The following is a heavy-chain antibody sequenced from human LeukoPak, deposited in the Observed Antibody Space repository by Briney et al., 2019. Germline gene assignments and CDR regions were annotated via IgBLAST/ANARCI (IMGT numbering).Heavy chain of an antibody. V-gene: IGHV1-18*01. CDR3: ARGKITMIVDGSFDY. D-gene: IGHD3-22*01. J-gene: IGHJ4*02. CDR2: ISAYYGNT. Sequence: ASVKVSCKASGYTFTSYGISWVRQAPGQGLEWMGWISAYYGNTNYAQKLQGRVTVTTDTSTSTAYMELRSLRSDDTAVYYCARGKITMIVDGSFDYWGQGTLVTVSS. CDR1: GYTFTSYG.